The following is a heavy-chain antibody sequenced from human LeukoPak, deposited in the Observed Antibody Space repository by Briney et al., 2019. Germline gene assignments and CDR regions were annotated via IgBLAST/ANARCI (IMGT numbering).Heavy chain of an antibody. D-gene: IGHD3-10*01. V-gene: IGHV4-61*10. CDR2: IYHSGST. CDR3: ARWPQFSYYYGSGFDP. Sequence: PSETLSLTCTVSGGSISSGNYYWSWIRQPAGKGLEWIGYIYHSGSTKYNPSLKSRVTISVDTSKNQFSLKLSSVTAADTAVYYCARWPQFSYYYGSGFDPWGQGTLVTVSS. J-gene: IGHJ5*02. CDR1: GGSISSGNYY.